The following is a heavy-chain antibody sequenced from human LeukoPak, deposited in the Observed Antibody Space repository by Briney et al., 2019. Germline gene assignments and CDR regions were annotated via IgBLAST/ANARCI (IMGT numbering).Heavy chain of an antibody. D-gene: IGHD6-13*01. CDR3: AGHARIAAAGRGAFDY. V-gene: IGHV4-39*01. CDR2: IYYSGST. J-gene: IGHJ4*02. Sequence: SETLSLTCTVSGGSISSSSYYWGWIRQPPGKGLEWIGSIYYSGSTYYNPPLKSRVTISVDTSKNQFSLKLSSVTAADTAVYYCAGHARIAAAGRGAFDYWGQGTLVTVSS. CDR1: GGSISSSSYY.